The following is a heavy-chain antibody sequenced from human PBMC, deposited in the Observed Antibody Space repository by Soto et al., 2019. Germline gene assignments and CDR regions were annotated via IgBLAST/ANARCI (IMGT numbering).Heavy chain of an antibody. V-gene: IGHV3-30-3*01. CDR1: GFTFSSYA. Sequence: GGSLRLSCAASGFTFSSYAMHWVRQAPGKGLEWVAVISYDGSNKYYADSVKGRFTISRDNSKNTLYLQMNSLRAEDTAVYYCARDLYEYSSSSGCDYWGQGTMVTVSS. J-gene: IGHJ4*02. CDR3: ARDLYEYSSSSGCDY. D-gene: IGHD6-6*01. CDR2: ISYDGSNK.